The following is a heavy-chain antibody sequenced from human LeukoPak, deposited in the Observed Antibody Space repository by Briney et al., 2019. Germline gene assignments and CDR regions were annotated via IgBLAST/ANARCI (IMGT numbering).Heavy chain of an antibody. CDR3: ARGLNFDY. V-gene: IGHV4-59*01. J-gene: IGHJ4*02. CDR2: IYYSGST. D-gene: IGHD2-21*02. CDR1: GGSISSYY. Sequence: SETLSLTCTVSGGSISSYYWSWIRQPPGKGLEWIGYIYYSGSTNYNPSLKSRVTISVDTSKNQFSLKLSSVTAADTAVYYCARGLNFDYWGQGTLVTVSS.